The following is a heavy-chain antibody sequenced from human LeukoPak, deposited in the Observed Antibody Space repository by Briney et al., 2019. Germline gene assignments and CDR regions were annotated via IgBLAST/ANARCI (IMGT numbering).Heavy chain of an antibody. J-gene: IGHJ3*02. Sequence: ASVKVSCKASGYTFTSYGISWVRQAPGQGLEWMGRISAYNGNTNYAQKLQGRVTMTTDTSTSTAYMELRSLRSDDTAVYYCAKSISSGPDAFDIWGQGTMVTVSS. CDR2: ISAYNGNT. D-gene: IGHD3-22*01. CDR3: AKSISSGPDAFDI. CDR1: GYTFTSYG. V-gene: IGHV1-18*01.